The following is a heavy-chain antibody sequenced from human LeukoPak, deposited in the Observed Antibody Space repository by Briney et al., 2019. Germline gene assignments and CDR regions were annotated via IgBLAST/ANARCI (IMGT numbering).Heavy chain of an antibody. Sequence: GASVKDSCKASGFTFTSYDINWVRQATGQGLEWIGWMNPINGHTGYAQKFQGRVTMTRDTSISTAYMELRSLRSDDTAVYYCVRDGEGVAISVNYWFDPWGQGTLVTVSS. CDR2: MNPINGHT. CDR1: GFTFTSYD. V-gene: IGHV1-8*01. CDR3: VRDGEGVAISVNYWFDP. J-gene: IGHJ5*02. D-gene: IGHD3-10*01.